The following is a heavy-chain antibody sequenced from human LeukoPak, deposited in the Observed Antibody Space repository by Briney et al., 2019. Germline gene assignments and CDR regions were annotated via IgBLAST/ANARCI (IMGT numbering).Heavy chain of an antibody. D-gene: IGHD6-19*01. Sequence: GRSLRLSSAASGFTFSSDGMHWGRHGPRKRLERVSVISYDGSNKYYADSVKGRFTISRDNSKNTLYLQMNSLRAEDTAVYYCAKDLRQWLVLGNYYYGMDVWGKGTTVTVSS. CDR3: AKDLRQWLVLGNYYYGMDV. CDR1: GFTFSSDG. V-gene: IGHV3-30*18. J-gene: IGHJ6*04. CDR2: ISYDGSNK.